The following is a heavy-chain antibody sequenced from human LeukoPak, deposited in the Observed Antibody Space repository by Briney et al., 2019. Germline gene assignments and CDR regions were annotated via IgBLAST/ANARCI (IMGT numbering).Heavy chain of an antibody. CDR1: GGSVSITGFY. D-gene: IGHD3-9*01. CDR3: ARLSKGRYFDYIFDY. Sequence: SETLSLTCTVSGGSVSITGFYWGWLRQPPWNGLQWILNIYYTGSTHSHPSLDTRVPMSIQRSQNQISRKVTSVTAAATAVYYCARLSKGRYFDYIFDYWGQGTLVTVPS. CDR2: IYYTGST. J-gene: IGHJ4*02. V-gene: IGHV4-39*01.